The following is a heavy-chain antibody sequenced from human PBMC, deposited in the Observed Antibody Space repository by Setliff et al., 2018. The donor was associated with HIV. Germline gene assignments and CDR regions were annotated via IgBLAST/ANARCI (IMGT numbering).Heavy chain of an antibody. CDR3: ARVAMLRGLRHSFDS. V-gene: IGHV4-39*01. J-gene: IGHJ4*02. D-gene: IGHD3-10*01. CDR1: GGSIGLGGHY. Sequence: SETLSLTCSVSGGSIGLGGHYWGWIRQRPGKGLEWIGYFYYDGSEFYTPSLKSRVTISVDTSKNQFSLNLTSVTAADTAVYYCARVAMLRGLRHSFDSWGQGTLVTVSS. CDR2: FYYDGSE.